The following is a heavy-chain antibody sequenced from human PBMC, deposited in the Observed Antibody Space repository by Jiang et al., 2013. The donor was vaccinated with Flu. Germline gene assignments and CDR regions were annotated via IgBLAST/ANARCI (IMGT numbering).Heavy chain of an antibody. D-gene: IGHD6-6*01. CDR2: IWYDGSNK. Sequence: GVVQPGRSLRLSCAASGFTFRNHGMHWVRQAPGKGLEWVAIIWYDGSNKYYADSVKGRFTISRDNSKDTLYLQMNSLRAEDTAVYYCARDRRYSSSSHYFDYWGQGTLVTVSS. J-gene: IGHJ4*02. V-gene: IGHV3-33*01. CDR3: ARDRRYSSSSHYFDY. CDR1: GFTFRNHG.